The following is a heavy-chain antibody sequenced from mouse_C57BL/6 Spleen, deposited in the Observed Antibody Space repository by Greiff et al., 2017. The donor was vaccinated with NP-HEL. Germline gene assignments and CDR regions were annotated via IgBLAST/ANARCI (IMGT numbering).Heavy chain of an antibody. CDR1: GYSITSGYD. J-gene: IGHJ4*01. CDR3: ARGYYGSSTWAMDY. Sequence: EVKLQESGPGMVKPSQSLSLTCTVTGYSITSGYDWHWIRHFPGNKLEWMGYISYSGSTNYNPSLKSRISITHDTSKNHFFLKLNSVTTEDTATYYCARGYYGSSTWAMDYWGQGTSVTVSS. D-gene: IGHD1-1*01. V-gene: IGHV3-1*01. CDR2: ISYSGST.